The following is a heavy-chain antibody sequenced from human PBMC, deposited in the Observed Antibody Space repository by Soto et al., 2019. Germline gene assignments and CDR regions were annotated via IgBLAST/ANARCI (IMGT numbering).Heavy chain of an antibody. CDR3: ANGGIAGDLKGMDV. CDR2: IRSYGDRT. D-gene: IGHD6-13*01. V-gene: IGHV3-23*01. J-gene: IGHJ6*02. CDR1: GFTFSSYA. Sequence: PGGSLRLSCAGSGFTFSSYAMSWVRQAPGKGLEWVSSIRSYGDRTYYAESVEGRFSISRDNSKNTLYLQMNSLRAEDTAVYYCANGGIAGDLKGMDVWGQGTTVTVSS.